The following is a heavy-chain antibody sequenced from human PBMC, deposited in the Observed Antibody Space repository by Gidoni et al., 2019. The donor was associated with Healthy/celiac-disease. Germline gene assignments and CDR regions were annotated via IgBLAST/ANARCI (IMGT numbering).Heavy chain of an antibody. J-gene: IGHJ5*02. CDR3: ARVLELMFDP. CDR1: GGSISSGGYS. Sequence: QLQLQESGSGLVKPSQTLSLTCAVSGGSISSGGYSWSWIRQPPGKGLEWIGYIYHSGSTYYNPSLKSRVTISVDRSKNQFSLKLSSVTAADTAVYYCARVLELMFDPWGQGTLVTVSS. D-gene: IGHD1-7*01. V-gene: IGHV4-30-2*01. CDR2: IYHSGST.